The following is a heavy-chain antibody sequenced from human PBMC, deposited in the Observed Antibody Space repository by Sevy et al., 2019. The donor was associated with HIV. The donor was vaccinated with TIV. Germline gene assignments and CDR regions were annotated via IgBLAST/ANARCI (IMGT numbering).Heavy chain of an antibody. CDR1: GFTFSSYT. J-gene: IGHJ4*02. Sequence: GGSLRLSCAASGFTFSSYTMHWVRQAPGKGLEWAAFISYDGSRKYYGDCVKGRFTISRDNSKNTLYLQMNNLRAEDTAVFYCARDLALSGTYSWLAYWGQGTLVTVSS. D-gene: IGHD1-26*01. CDR2: ISYDGSRK. CDR3: ARDLALSGTYSWLAY. V-gene: IGHV3-30*14.